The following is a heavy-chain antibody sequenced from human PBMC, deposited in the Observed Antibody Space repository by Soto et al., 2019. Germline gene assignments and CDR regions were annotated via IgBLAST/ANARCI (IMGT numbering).Heavy chain of an antibody. CDR2: INSDGSRT. Sequence: EVHLVESGGGLVQAGGSLRLSCAASGFTFTDYWTHWVRQAQGKGLVWVSRINSDGSRTIHADSVTGRFTISRDNAKNTLYLQMNSLRVEDTALYYCARECYRGFYFDYWGQGTLVTVSS. CDR1: GFTFTDYW. CDR3: ARECYRGFYFDY. V-gene: IGHV3-74*01. D-gene: IGHD2-15*01. J-gene: IGHJ4*02.